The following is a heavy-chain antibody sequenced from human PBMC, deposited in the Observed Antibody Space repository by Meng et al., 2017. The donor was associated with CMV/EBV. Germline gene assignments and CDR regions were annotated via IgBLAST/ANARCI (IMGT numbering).Heavy chain of an antibody. V-gene: IGHV3-23*01. Sequence: GESLKISCAASRFTFSSYAMSWVRQAPGKGLEWLSAISGSGSSTYYADSVKGRFTISRDNSKNSLYLQMNSLRTEDTAVYYCAKTEYSSGWYYYYGRGVWGHGATVTVSS. CDR2: ISGSGSST. CDR1: RFTFSSYA. D-gene: IGHD6-19*01. CDR3: AKTEYSSGWYYYYGRGV. J-gene: IGHJ6*02.